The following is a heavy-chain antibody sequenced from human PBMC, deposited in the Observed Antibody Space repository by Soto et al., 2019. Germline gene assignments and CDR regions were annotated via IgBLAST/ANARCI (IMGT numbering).Heavy chain of an antibody. J-gene: IGHJ6*02. CDR2: IWYDGSNK. Sequence: HVQLVESGGGVVQPGRSLRLSCAASGFIFNRYGMHWVRQVPGKGLEWVADIWYDGSNKNYADSVKGRFTISRDNSKNTLSLQMNSLRAEDTAVYYCARGPGRPPLRNYGMDVWGQGTTVTVSS. CDR3: ARGPGRPPLRNYGMDV. CDR1: GFIFNRYG. V-gene: IGHV3-33*01.